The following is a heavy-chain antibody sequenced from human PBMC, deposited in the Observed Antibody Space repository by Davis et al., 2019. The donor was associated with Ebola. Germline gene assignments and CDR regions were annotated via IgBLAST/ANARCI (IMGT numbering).Heavy chain of an antibody. Sequence: PGGSLRLSCAASGFTFSSYAMSWVRQAPGKGLEWVSAISGGGGSTYYADSVKGRLTISRDNSKNTLYLQMSSLRVEDTAVYYCARGYQALDYWGQGTLVTVSS. J-gene: IGHJ4*02. CDR1: GFTFSSYA. V-gene: IGHV3-23*01. CDR2: ISGGGGST. D-gene: IGHD1-14*01. CDR3: ARGYQALDY.